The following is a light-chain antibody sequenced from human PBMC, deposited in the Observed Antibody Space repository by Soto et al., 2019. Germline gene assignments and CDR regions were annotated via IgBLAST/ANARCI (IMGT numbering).Light chain of an antibody. Sequence: DLQMTQSPSSLSASVGDRVTITCRASQGIRNYLAWYQQKPGEGPKLLIYAASSLQSGVPSRFSGSGSGTDFTLTISSLQPEDVATYYCQRYNSAPWTFGQGTKVEIK. V-gene: IGKV1-27*01. CDR1: QGIRNY. CDR3: QRYNSAPWT. CDR2: AAS. J-gene: IGKJ1*01.